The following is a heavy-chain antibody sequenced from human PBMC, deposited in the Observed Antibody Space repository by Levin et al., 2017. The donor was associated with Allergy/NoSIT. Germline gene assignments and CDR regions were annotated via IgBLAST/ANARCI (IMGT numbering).Heavy chain of an antibody. Sequence: GGSLRLSCAASGFTFDDYAMHWVRQAPGKGLEWVSGISWNSGSIGYADSVKGRFTISRDNAKNSLYLQMNSLRAEDTALYYCAKLVGGSLFAWYFDLWGRGTLVTVSS. J-gene: IGHJ2*01. CDR1: GFTFDDYA. CDR3: AKLVGGSLFAWYFDL. V-gene: IGHV3-9*01. CDR2: ISWNSGSI. D-gene: IGHD3-16*02.